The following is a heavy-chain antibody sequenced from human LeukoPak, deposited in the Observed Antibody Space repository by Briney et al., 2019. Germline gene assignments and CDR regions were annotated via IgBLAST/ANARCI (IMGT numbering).Heavy chain of an antibody. J-gene: IGHJ4*02. Sequence: GRSLRLSCAASGFTFSSYGMHWVRQAPGKGLEWVAVIWYDGSNKYYADSVKGRFTISRDNSKNTLYLQMNSLRAEDTAVYYYARDIVVAGTTPIFDYWGQGTLVTVSS. CDR2: IWYDGSNK. CDR3: ARDIVVAGTTPIFDY. CDR1: GFTFSSYG. V-gene: IGHV3-33*01. D-gene: IGHD1-7*01.